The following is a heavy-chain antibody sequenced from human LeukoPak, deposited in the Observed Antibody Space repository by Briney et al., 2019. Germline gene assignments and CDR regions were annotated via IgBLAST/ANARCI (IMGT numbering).Heavy chain of an antibody. CDR3: ARAEGLPRFDP. V-gene: IGHV4-61*01. D-gene: IGHD5-12*01. CDR1: GGSISSGSYY. CDR2: IYYSGST. J-gene: IGHJ5*02. Sequence: PSETLSLTCTVSGGSISSGSYYWSWIRQPPGKGLEWIGYIYYSGSTNYNPSLKSRVTISVDTSKNQFSLKLSSVTAADTAVYYCARAEGLPRFDPWGQGTLVTVSS.